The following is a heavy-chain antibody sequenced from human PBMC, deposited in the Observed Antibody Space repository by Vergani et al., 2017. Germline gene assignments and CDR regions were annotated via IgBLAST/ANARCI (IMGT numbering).Heavy chain of an antibody. CDR3: AGDMLLMVYATGIDY. CDR1: GFTFSSYW. V-gene: IGHV3-7*01. D-gene: IGHD2-8*01. Sequence: VQLVESGGGLVQPGGSLRLSCAASGFTFSSYWMSWVRQAPGKGLEWVANIKQDGSEKYYVDSVKGRFTNSRDNAKNSLSLQMNSLRAEDTAVYYCAGDMLLMVYATGIDYWGQGTLVTVSS. CDR2: IKQDGSEK. J-gene: IGHJ4*02.